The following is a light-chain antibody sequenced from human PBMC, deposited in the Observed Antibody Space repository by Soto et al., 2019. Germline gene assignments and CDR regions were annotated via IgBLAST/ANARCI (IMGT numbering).Light chain of an antibody. CDR1: QSFSGW. Sequence: DIQMIQSPSALSASVGDRVTITCRASQSFSGWLAWYQQKPGEAPKLLIYDASALPRGVPSRFSGSGSGTKFTLTIASLQPDDFATYYCQQYETFSGTFGPGTKVDIK. CDR3: QQYETFSGT. J-gene: IGKJ1*01. V-gene: IGKV1-5*01. CDR2: DAS.